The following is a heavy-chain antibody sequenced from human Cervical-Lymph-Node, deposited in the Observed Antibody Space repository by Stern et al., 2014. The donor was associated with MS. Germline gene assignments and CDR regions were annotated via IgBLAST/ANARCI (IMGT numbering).Heavy chain of an antibody. CDR2: ITYANSFI. V-gene: IGHV3-21*01. CDR3: ARTSVTGRVAFDI. J-gene: IGHJ3*02. Sequence: VQLVESGGALVKPGGSLRLSCVASGFSISTHALNWVRQAPGKGLEWVSSITYANSFIYYEDSVKGRFTISRDNAKNSLYLVMNSLRGDDTAVYYCARTSVTGRVAFDIWGQGTMVTVSS. D-gene: IGHD6-19*01. CDR1: GFSISTHA.